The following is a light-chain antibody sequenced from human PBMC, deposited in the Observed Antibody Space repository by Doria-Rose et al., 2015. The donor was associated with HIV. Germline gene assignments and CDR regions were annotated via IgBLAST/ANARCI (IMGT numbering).Light chain of an antibody. CDR1: QRVSSY. CDR3: QQRNNWPT. J-gene: IGKJ4*01. CDR2: DAS. V-gene: IGKV3-11*01. Sequence: TQSPATLSLSPGERATLSCRASQRVSSYLAWYQQKPGQAPRLLNDDASNRATGIPARFSGSGSGTDFTLTISSLEPEDFAVYCCQQRNNWPTFGGGTKVEI.